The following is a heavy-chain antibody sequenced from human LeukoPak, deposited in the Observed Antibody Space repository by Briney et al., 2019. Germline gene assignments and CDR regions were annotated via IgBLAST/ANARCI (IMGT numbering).Heavy chain of an antibody. Sequence: GGSLRLSCAASGFTFSNAWMSWVRQAPGKGLEWVGRIKSKTDGGTTDYAAPVKGRFTISRDDSKNTLYLQMNSLKTEDTAVYYCTTDEECSGGSCYSSGFDYWGQGTLVTVPS. CDR2: IKSKTDGGTT. V-gene: IGHV3-15*01. CDR3: TTDEECSGGSCYSSGFDY. D-gene: IGHD2-15*01. CDR1: GFTFSNAW. J-gene: IGHJ4*02.